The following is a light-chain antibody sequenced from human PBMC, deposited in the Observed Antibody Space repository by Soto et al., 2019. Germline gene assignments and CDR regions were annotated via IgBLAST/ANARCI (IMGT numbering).Light chain of an antibody. CDR1: QSIRYY. V-gene: IGKV1-39*01. CDR3: QQSHSNAIT. Sequence: DIQMTQSPSSLSASVGDRVSITCRASQSIRYYLNWYQQKPGKAPKLLINAASILQSGVPSRFSGSGSGTDFTLTLSSLQPEDSATYYCQQSHSNAITFGQGTRLEIK. CDR2: AAS. J-gene: IGKJ5*01.